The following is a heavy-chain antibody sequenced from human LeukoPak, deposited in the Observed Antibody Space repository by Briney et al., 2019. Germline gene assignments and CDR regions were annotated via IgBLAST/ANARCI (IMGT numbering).Heavy chain of an antibody. CDR2: ISAYNGNT. V-gene: IGHV1-18*01. D-gene: IGHD3-22*01. J-gene: IGHJ4*02. CDR1: GYTFTSYG. CDR3: ARDHALANYYDSSGYYVH. Sequence: ASVKVSCKASGYTFTSYGISWVRQAPGQGLEWREWISAYNGNTNYAQKLQGRVTMTTDTSTSTAYMELRSLRSDDTAVYYCARDHALANYYDSSGYYVHWGQGTLVTVSS.